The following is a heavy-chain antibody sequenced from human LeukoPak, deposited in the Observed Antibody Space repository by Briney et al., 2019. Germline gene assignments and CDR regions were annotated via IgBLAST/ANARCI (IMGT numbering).Heavy chain of an antibody. Sequence: SVKVSCKASGYTFTGYYMHWVRQAPGQGLEWMGWINPNSGGTNYAQKFQGRVTMTRDTSISTAYMELSRLRSDDTAVYYCARVSPSTTVPFDYWGQGTLVTVSS. D-gene: IGHD4-17*01. CDR1: GYTFTGYY. CDR2: INPNSGGT. V-gene: IGHV1-2*02. CDR3: ARVSPSTTVPFDY. J-gene: IGHJ4*02.